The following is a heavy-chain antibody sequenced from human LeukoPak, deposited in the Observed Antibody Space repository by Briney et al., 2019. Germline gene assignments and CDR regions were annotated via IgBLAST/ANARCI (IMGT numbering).Heavy chain of an antibody. V-gene: IGHV3-33*01. Sequence: PGGSLRLSCAASGFTFSSYVMHWVRQAPGKGLEWVAGIWYDGSNYYYADSVKGRFTISRDNSKNTLYVQMNSLRAEDTGVYYCARDGRALLRDFDYWGQGSLVTVPS. CDR3: ARDGRALLRDFDY. D-gene: IGHD1-26*01. CDR1: GFTFSSYV. J-gene: IGHJ4*02. CDR2: IWYDGSNY.